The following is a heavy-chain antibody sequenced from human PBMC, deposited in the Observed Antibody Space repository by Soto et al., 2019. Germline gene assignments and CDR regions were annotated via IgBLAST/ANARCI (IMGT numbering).Heavy chain of an antibody. Sequence: QVQLVESGGGVVQPGRSLRLSCAASGFTFSSYGVHWVRQAPGKGLEWVAVIWYDGSNKYYADSVKGRFTISRDNSKNTLYLQMNSLRAEDTAVYYCARGSIVVVTALDYWGQGTLVTVSS. D-gene: IGHD2-21*02. CDR2: IWYDGSNK. V-gene: IGHV3-33*01. CDR3: ARGSIVVVTALDY. CDR1: GFTFSSYG. J-gene: IGHJ4*02.